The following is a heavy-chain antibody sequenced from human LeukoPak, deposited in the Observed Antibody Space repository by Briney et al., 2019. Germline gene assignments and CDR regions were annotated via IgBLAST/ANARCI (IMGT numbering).Heavy chain of an antibody. CDR1: GFTFDDYG. CDR2: INWNGGST. J-gene: IGHJ4*02. Sequence: GGSLRLSSAASGFTFDDYGMSWVRQAPGKGLGWVSGINWNGGSTGYADSVKGRFTISRDNAKNSLYLQMNSLRAEDTAVYYCASVGHGGYYDSSGYYQGGYWGQGTLVTVSS. D-gene: IGHD3-22*01. V-gene: IGHV3-20*04. CDR3: ASVGHGGYYDSSGYYQGGY.